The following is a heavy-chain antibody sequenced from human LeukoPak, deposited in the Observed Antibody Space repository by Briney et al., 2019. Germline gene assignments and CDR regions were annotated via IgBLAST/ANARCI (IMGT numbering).Heavy chain of an antibody. J-gene: IGHJ3*02. CDR2: MNPNSGNT. D-gene: IGHD2-15*01. V-gene: IGHV1-8*01. CDR1: GYTFTSYD. CDR3: ARDKGYCSGGSCFGDAFDI. Sequence: GASVKVSCKASGYTFTSYDINWVRQATGQGLEWMGWMNPNSGNTGYAQKFQGRVTMTRNTSISTAYMELSSLRSEDTAVYYCARDKGYCSGGSCFGDAFDIWGQETMVTVSS.